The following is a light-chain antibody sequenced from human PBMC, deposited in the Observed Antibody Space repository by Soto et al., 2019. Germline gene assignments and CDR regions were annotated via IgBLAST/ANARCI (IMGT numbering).Light chain of an antibody. CDR2: GNS. CDR1: SSNIGAGYD. CDR3: QSYDSSLSVVV. J-gene: IGLJ2*01. V-gene: IGLV1-40*01. Sequence: ALTQPPSVSGAPGQRVTISCTGSSSNIGAGYDVHWYQQLPGTAPKLLIYGNSNRPSGVPDRFSGSKSGTSASLAITGLQAEDEADYYCQSYDSSLSVVVFGGGTKVTVL.